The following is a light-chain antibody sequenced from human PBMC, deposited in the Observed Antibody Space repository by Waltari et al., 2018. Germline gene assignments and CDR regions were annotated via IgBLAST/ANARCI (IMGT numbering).Light chain of an antibody. Sequence: SYELTQPPSVSVSPGQTASITCSGDKLGDKYVCCYQQKPGQSPVVVIYQDNKRPSGIPERFSGSNSGNTATLTISGTQAMDEADYYCQAWDSSTGVFGGGTKLTVL. J-gene: IGLJ3*02. CDR3: QAWDSSTGV. V-gene: IGLV3-1*01. CDR1: KLGDKY. CDR2: QDN.